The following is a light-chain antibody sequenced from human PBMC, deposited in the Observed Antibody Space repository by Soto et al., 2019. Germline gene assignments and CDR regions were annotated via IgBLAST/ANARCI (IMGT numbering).Light chain of an antibody. V-gene: IGLV1-51*01. J-gene: IGLJ1*01. CDR2: DDN. CDR3: GSWDSSLSAYV. Sequence: QSVMTQPPSVSAAPGQKVTISCSGSSSNIGGNSVSWYQQLPGTAPKLLIYDDNKRPSGIPDRFSGSKSGTSATLSITGFQTWDEADYYCGSWDSSLSAYVFGTGTKLTVL. CDR1: SSNIGGNS.